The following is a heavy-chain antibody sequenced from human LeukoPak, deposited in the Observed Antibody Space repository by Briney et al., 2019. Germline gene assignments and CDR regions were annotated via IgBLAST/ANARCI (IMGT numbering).Heavy chain of an antibody. D-gene: IGHD3-22*01. Sequence: PSETLSLTCTVSGGSISSYYWSWIRQPPGKGLEWIGYIYYSGSTNYNPSLKSRVTISVDTSKNQFSLKLSSVTAADTAVYYCARTQTYYYDSSGYWRAFDIWGQGTMVTVSS. V-gene: IGHV4-59*01. J-gene: IGHJ3*02. CDR3: ARTQTYYYDSSGYWRAFDI. CDR2: IYYSGST. CDR1: GGSISSYY.